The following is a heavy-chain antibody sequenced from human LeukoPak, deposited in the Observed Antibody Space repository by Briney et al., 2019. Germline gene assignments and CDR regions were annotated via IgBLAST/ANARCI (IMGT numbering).Heavy chain of an antibody. CDR2: ISFGGTYE. CDR3: ARDATYYYDSGSSGPHYFDN. D-gene: IGHD3-10*01. V-gene: IGHV3-30*16. J-gene: IGHJ4*02. Sequence: GGSLRLSCAASGFTFSNYAMPWVRQAPGKGLEGGLLISFGGTYEYYADSLKGRFTISRDNSKNTLYLQLNSLRAEDTAVYYCARDATYYYDSGSSGPHYFDNWGQGTLVTVSS. CDR1: GFTFSNYA.